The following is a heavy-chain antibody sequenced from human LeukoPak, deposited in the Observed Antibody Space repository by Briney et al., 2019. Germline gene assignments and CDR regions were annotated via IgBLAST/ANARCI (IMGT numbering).Heavy chain of an antibody. J-gene: IGHJ5*02. V-gene: IGHV1-46*01. CDR3: ARDNSVEDTAWWFDP. CDR1: GYTFTNYA. D-gene: IGHD4-23*01. CDR2: INPSGGST. Sequence: GASVKVSCKASGYTFTNYAMNWVRQAPGQGLEWMGIINPSGGSTSYAQKFQGRVTMTRDMSTSTDYMELSSLRSEDTAVYYCARDNSVEDTAWWFDPWGQGTLVTVSS.